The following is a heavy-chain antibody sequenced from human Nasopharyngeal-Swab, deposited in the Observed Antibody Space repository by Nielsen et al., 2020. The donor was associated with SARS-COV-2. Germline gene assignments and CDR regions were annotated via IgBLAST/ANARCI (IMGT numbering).Heavy chain of an antibody. CDR2: IDPSYSYT. V-gene: IGHV5-10-1*01. CDR1: GYSFTSYW. J-gene: IGHJ4*02. D-gene: IGHD6-13*01. Sequence: GESLKISCKGSGYSFTSYWISWVRQMPGKGLEWMGRIDPSYSYTNYSPSFQGHVTISADKSISTAYLQWSSLKASDTAMYYCARVYKSSSWYEGDFDYWGQGTLVTVSS. CDR3: ARVYKSSSWYEGDFDY.